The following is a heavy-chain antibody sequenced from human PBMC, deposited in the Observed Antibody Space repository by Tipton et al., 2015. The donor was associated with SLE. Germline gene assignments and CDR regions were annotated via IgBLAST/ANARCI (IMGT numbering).Heavy chain of an antibody. Sequence: SLRLSCAASGFTFSSYGMHWVRQAPGKGLEWVAVIWYDGSNKYYADSVKGRFTISRDNSKNTLYLQMNSLRAEDKAVYYCAKLETPGGGADRAFDIWGQGTMVTVSS. CDR3: AKLETPGGGADRAFDI. CDR2: IWYDGSNK. D-gene: IGHD3-16*01. V-gene: IGHV3-30*18. J-gene: IGHJ3*02. CDR1: GFTFSSYG.